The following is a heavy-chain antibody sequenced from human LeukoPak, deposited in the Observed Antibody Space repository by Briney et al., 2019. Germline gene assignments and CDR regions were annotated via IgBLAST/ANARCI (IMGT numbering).Heavy chain of an antibody. Sequence: ASVKVSCKASGYTFTGYYMHWVRQAPGQGLEWMGWINPNSGGTNYAQKLQGRVTMTRDTSISTAYMELSRLRSDDTAVYYCARGPRYNWNYYRFDPWGQGTLVTVSS. CDR2: INPNSGGT. CDR1: GYTFTGYY. CDR3: ARGPRYNWNYYRFDP. J-gene: IGHJ5*02. D-gene: IGHD1-7*01. V-gene: IGHV1-2*02.